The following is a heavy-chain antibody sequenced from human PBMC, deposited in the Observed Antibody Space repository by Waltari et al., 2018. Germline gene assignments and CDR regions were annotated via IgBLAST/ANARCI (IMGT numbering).Heavy chain of an antibody. Sequence: QVQLQESGQGLVKPSGTLSLTCAVSGDSISGNYWWSWVRQSPEKGLEWIGQVHNSGKTHYNPSLQSRVAISLDKPKNHFSLNLNSVTAADTAIYYCAGDRAIGLFFDYWGRGTLVTVSS. V-gene: IGHV4-4*02. J-gene: IGHJ4*02. CDR1: GDSISGNYW. CDR2: VHNSGKT. D-gene: IGHD2-2*01. CDR3: AGDRAIGLFFDY.